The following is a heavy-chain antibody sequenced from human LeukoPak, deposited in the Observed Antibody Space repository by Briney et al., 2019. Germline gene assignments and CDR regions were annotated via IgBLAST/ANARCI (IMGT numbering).Heavy chain of an antibody. CDR3: ARSRSAAFDI. CDR2: MNQYGSEK. J-gene: IGHJ3*02. CDR1: GFTFSSYW. D-gene: IGHD6-13*01. Sequence: GGSLRLSCEASGFTFSSYWMSWVRQAPGKGLEWVANMNQYGSEKYYVDSVKGRFTISRDNAKNSLYLQMDSLRAEDTAVYYCARSRSAAFDIWGQGTVVTVSS. V-gene: IGHV3-7*01.